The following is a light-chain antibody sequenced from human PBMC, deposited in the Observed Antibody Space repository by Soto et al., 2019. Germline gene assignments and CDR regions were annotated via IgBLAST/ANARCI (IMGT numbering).Light chain of an antibody. CDR3: QQYTNWPYT. CDR2: GAS. Sequence: EIVMTQSPATLSVSPGESASLSCRARQTVGSNLAWYQQTAGQAPRLLIYGASTRATGIPARFSGSGSGTEFTLTISSLQSEDFAVYSCQQYTNWPYTFGQGTKLEIK. CDR1: QTVGSN. V-gene: IGKV3-15*01. J-gene: IGKJ2*01.